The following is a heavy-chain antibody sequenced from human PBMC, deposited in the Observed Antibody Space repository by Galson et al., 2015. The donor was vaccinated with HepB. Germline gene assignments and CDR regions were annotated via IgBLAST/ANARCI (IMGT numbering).Heavy chain of an antibody. J-gene: IGHJ6*02. D-gene: IGHD4-17*01. Sequence: SVKVSCKASGYTFTSYDINWVRQATGQGLEWMGWMNPNSGNTGYAQKFQGRVTMTRNTSISTAYMELSSLRSEDTAVYYCAREQDYGDYGGRVYYGMDVWGQGTTVTVSS. CDR2: MNPNSGNT. V-gene: IGHV1-8*01. CDR1: GYTFTSYD. CDR3: AREQDYGDYGGRVYYGMDV.